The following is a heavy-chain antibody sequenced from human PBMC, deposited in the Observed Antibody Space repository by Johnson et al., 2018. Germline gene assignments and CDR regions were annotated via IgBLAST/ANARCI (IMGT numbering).Heavy chain of an antibody. CDR3: VRSFLYYGMDV. V-gene: IGHV3-13*01. J-gene: IGHJ6*02. CDR1: GFTLSSYD. CDR2: IGTAGDT. Sequence: EVQLLESGGGLVQPGGSXRLSCVASGFTLSSYDMPWVRQTPGKGLEWVSGIGTAGDTYYPVPVKGRFINSRENAKNSLYLLMRRLRAGDTAVYYCVRSFLYYGMDVWGQGTTVTVSS.